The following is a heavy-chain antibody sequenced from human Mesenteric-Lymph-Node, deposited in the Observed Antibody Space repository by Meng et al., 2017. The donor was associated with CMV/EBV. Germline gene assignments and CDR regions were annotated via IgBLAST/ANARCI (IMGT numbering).Heavy chain of an antibody. CDR1: GFTFRSYA. CDR3: AKDRRGGTLAPTYYFGLDV. D-gene: IGHD1-7*01. V-gene: IGHV3-23*01. J-gene: IGHJ6*02. CDR2: ISGSGGST. Sequence: GGSLRLSCEASGFTFRSYAMSWVRLVPGKGLEWVPAISGSGGSTYYADSVKGRFTVSRDSSKNTLYLQLNTLRAEDTATYFCAKDRRGGTLAPTYYFGLDVWGQGTTVPSP.